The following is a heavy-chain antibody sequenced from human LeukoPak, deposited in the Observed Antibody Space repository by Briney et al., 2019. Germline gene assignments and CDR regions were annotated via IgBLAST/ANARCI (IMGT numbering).Heavy chain of an antibody. CDR1: GGSISFTNW. V-gene: IGHV4-4*02. J-gene: IGHJ4*02. Sequence: SETLSLTCGVSGGSISFTNWWTWVRQPPGKGLEWIGEVHLDGRTNYNPSLQSRLTMSVDFSENHISLKLTPVTAADTAVYYCAREGGPYRPLDYSGQGTLVTVSS. CDR3: AREGGPYRPLDY. CDR2: VHLDGRT.